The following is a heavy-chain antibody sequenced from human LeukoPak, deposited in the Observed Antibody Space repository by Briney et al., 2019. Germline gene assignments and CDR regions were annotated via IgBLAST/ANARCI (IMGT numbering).Heavy chain of an antibody. CDR3: AGGCSGSYWDY. V-gene: IGHV5-51*01. D-gene: IGHD6-19*01. J-gene: IGHJ4*02. CDR2: IYRGDSDT. CDR1: GYSFTSYW. Sequence: GESLEFSWKGSGYSFTSYWIGWVRQMPGKGLGWMGIIYRGDSDTRYSKSFQGQITISADTSISTTYLQWSSLKAADAPLYCSAGGCSGSYWDYWGQGTLVTVSS.